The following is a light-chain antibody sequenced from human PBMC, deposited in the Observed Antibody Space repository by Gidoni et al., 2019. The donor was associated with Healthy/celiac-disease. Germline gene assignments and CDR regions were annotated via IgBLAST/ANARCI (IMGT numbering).Light chain of an antibody. CDR3: QQYGSSPWT. CDR1: QSVSSSY. Sequence: EIVLTQSPGTLSLSPGERATLSCRASQSVSSSYLAWYQQKPSQAPRLLIYGASSRATGIPDRFSGSGSGTDFTLTISRLEPEDVAVYYCQQYGSSPWTFGQGTKVEIK. CDR2: GAS. V-gene: IGKV3-20*01. J-gene: IGKJ1*01.